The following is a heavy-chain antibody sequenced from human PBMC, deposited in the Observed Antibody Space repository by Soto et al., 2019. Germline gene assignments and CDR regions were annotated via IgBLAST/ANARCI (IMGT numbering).Heavy chain of an antibody. J-gene: IGHJ6*02. V-gene: IGHV1-18*01. CDR3: ARVSFSYGDYWGSSTWYGMDV. D-gene: IGHD4-17*01. CDR2: ISAYNGNT. Sequence: QVQLVQSGAEVKKPGASVKVSCKASGYTFTSYGISWVRQAPGQGLEWMGWISAYNGNTNYAQKLQGRVTMTTDTSTSTAYMELRSLRSDDTAVYYCARVSFSYGDYWGSSTWYGMDVWGQGTTVTVSS. CDR1: GYTFTSYG.